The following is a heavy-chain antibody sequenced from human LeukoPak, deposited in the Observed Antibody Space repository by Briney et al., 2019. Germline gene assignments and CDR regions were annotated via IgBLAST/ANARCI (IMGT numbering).Heavy chain of an antibody. D-gene: IGHD6-19*01. CDR3: AKGASGWPYYFDS. Sequence: GGSLRLSCAASGFTFSSYGMHWVRQAPGKGLEWVAVISYDGSNKYYADSVKGRFTTSRDNSKNTLYLQMNSLGAEDTAVYYCAKGASGWPYYFDSWGQGTLVTVSS. J-gene: IGHJ4*02. CDR2: ISYDGSNK. V-gene: IGHV3-30*18. CDR1: GFTFSSYG.